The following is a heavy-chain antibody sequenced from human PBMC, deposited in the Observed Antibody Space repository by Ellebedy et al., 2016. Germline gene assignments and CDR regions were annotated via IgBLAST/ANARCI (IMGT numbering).Heavy chain of an antibody. J-gene: IGHJ3*01. CDR2: MRGDGAKT. V-gene: IGHV3-23*01. D-gene: IGHD6-19*01. CDR3: VRGPYSSGHCDAFDV. CDR1: GLTVSSFF. Sequence: GESLKISXAPSGLTVSSFFMGWVRQAPGKGLEWVSTMRGDGAKTHLADSVKGRFTISRDNSKNTLYLQLNSLRYEEAAIYYCVRGPYSSGHCDAFDVWGRGTVVTVSS.